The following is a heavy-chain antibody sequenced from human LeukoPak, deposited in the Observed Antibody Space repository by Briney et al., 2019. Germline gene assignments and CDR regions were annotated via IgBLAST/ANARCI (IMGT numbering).Heavy chain of an antibody. CDR1: GFIFNSYG. V-gene: IGHV3-23*01. Sequence: PGGSLRLSCVASGFIFNSYGMSWVRQAPGKGLEWVSTISGSNDNTNYADSVKGRFTFSRDSSKNTVYLQMNSLSAEDTAIYYCAKLDDYNSYFDYWGQGTLVAVSS. J-gene: IGHJ4*02. CDR3: AKLDDYNSYFDY. D-gene: IGHD5-24*01. CDR2: ISGSNDNT.